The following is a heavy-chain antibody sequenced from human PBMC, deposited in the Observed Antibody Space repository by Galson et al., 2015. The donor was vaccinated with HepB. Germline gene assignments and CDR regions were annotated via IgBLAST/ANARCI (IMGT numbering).Heavy chain of an antibody. J-gene: IGHJ6*02. D-gene: IGHD6-13*01. V-gene: IGHV3-30-3*01. CDR2: ISYDGSNK. CDR1: GFTFSSYA. CDR3: ARGVGNSSWYVNYYYYYGMDV. Sequence: SLRLSCAASGFTFSSYAMHWVRQAPGKGLEWVAVISYDGSNKYYADSVKGRFTISRDNSKNTLYLQMNSLRAEDTAVYYCARGVGNSSWYVNYYYYYGMDVWGQGTTVTVSS.